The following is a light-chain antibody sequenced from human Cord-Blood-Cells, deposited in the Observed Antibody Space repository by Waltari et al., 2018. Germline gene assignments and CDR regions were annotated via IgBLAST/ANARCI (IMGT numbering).Light chain of an antibody. CDR3: QQYGSSPRT. J-gene: IGKJ1*01. CDR2: GAS. CDR1: QSVNSSY. Sequence: ELVFTQSPGTLSLSAGERATLSCRASQSVNSSYLAWYQQNPGQAPRLLIYGASSRAPGIPDRFSGSGSGTDFTLTISRLEPEDFAVYYCQQYGSSPRTFGQGTKVEIK. V-gene: IGKV3-20*01.